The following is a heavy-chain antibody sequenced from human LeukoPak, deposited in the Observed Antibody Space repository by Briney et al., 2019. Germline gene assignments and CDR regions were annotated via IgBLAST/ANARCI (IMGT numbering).Heavy chain of an antibody. CDR2: ISSSGSTI. CDR1: GFTFSSYE. Sequence: GGSLRLSCAASGFTFSSYEMNWVRQAPGKGLEWVSYISSSGSTIYYADSVKGRFTISRDNSKNTLYLQMNSLRAEDTAVYYCAKPNSGSYLPAYFDYWGQGTLVTVPS. CDR3: AKPNSGSYLPAYFDY. V-gene: IGHV3-48*03. D-gene: IGHD1-26*01. J-gene: IGHJ4*02.